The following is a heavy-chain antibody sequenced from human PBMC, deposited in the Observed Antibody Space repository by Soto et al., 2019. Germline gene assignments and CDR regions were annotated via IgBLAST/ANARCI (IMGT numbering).Heavy chain of an antibody. V-gene: IGHV4-4*02. CDR1: GGSISSSNW. CDR3: ARDVAVAGNWFDP. CDR2: IYHSGST. J-gene: IGHJ5*02. Sequence: SETLSLTCAVSGGSISSSNWWSWVRQPPGKGLEWIGEIYHSGSTNYNPSLKSRVTISVDKSKNQFSLKLSSVTAEDTAVYYCARDVAVAGNWFDPWGQGTLVTVSS. D-gene: IGHD6-19*01.